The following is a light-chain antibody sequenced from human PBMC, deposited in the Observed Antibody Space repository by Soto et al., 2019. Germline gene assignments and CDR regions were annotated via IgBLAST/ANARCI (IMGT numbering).Light chain of an antibody. Sequence: EIVLTQSPATVSLSPGERATLSCRASQSVSLDLAWYQQKPGQAPRLLIYDASTRATGIPDRFSGSGSGTDFTLTISRLEPEDFAVYYCQQYGSSSMYTFGQGTKLEIK. CDR1: QSVSLD. CDR3: QQYGSSSMYT. J-gene: IGKJ2*01. V-gene: IGKV3-20*01. CDR2: DAS.